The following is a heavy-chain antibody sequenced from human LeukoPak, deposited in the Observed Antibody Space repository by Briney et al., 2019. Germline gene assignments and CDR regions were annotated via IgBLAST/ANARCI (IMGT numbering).Heavy chain of an antibody. CDR3: ARDSSNWSSFGS. D-gene: IGHD2-2*01. Sequence: ASVKVSCKASGYTFTAFPVNWVRQAPGQGLEWMGRIKPNSGVTTYAQKFQGRVIMTRDTSISTAYMQLSSLKTDDTAVYYCARDSSNWSSFGSWGQGSLVIVSS. J-gene: IGHJ4*02. CDR1: GYTFTAFP. V-gene: IGHV1-2*06. CDR2: IKPNSGVT.